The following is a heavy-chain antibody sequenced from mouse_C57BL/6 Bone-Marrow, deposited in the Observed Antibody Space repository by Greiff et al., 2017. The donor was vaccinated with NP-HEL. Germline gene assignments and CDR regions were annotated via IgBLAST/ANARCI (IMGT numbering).Heavy chain of an antibody. CDR1: GYTFTSYW. Sequence: QVQLQQPGAELVKPGASVKMSCKASGYTFTSYWITWVKQRPGQGLEWIGDIYPGSGSTNYNEKFKSKATLTVATSSSTAYMQLSSLTSEDSAVYYCATNPYYGSSYYAMDYWGQGTSVTVSS. CDR3: ATNPYYGSSYYAMDY. D-gene: IGHD1-1*01. V-gene: IGHV1-55*01. J-gene: IGHJ4*01. CDR2: IYPGSGST.